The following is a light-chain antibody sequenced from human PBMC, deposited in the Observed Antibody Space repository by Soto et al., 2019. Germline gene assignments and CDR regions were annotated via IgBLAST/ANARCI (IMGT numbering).Light chain of an antibody. V-gene: IGKV1-5*01. CDR2: DAS. CDR1: ESISSW. Sequence: IQMTQPASALSASVGDRVTITCRASESISSWLAWYQQKPGKAPTRLIYDASSLESGVPSRFSGSGSGTEFTLTISSLQAEDVATYYCKQYTSYSWTFGQGTKVDI. CDR3: KQYTSYSWT. J-gene: IGKJ1*01.